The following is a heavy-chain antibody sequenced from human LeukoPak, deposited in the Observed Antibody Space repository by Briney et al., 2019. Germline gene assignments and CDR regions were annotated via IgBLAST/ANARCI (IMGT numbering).Heavy chain of an antibody. CDR1: GGSISSYY. V-gene: IGHV4-59*01. CDR2: IYYSGST. J-gene: IGHJ4*02. D-gene: IGHD4-23*01. Sequence: PSETLSLTCTVSGGSISSYYWSWIRQPPGKGLEWIGYIYYSGSTNYNPSLKSRVTISVDTSKNQFSLKLSSVTAADTAVYYCARMTYGGKAFYYWVQGTLVTVSS. CDR3: ARMTYGGKAFYY.